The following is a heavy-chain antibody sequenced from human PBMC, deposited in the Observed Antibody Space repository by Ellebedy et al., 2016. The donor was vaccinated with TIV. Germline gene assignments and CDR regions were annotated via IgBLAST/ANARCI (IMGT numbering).Heavy chain of an antibody. Sequence: SETLSLTCNVSGDSVSSSYYYWGWIRQFPGGGLEWIGSVFYSVSSYYNPSLKSRATIHIDTSKNQFSLTLKSVSAADTAVYYCASRSRPMAADIDHWGRGTLVSVSS. CDR3: ASRSRPMAADIDH. J-gene: IGHJ4*01. CDR2: VFYSVSS. CDR1: GDSVSSSYYY. D-gene: IGHD6-6*01. V-gene: IGHV4-39*01.